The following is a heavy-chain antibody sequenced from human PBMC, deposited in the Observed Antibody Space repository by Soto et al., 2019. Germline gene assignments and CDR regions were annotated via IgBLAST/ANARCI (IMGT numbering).Heavy chain of an antibody. CDR2: ITGSGGNT. V-gene: IGHV3-23*01. D-gene: IGHD6-19*01. CDR3: AILEQWLPRGY. Sequence: GGSLRLSCAASGFTFSSYAISWVRQAPGKGLEWVSGITGSGGNTYYADSVKGRFTISRDNSKNTLDLHMNSLRAEDTAVYYCAILEQWLPRGYWGQGTLVTVSS. CDR1: GFTFSSYA. J-gene: IGHJ4*02.